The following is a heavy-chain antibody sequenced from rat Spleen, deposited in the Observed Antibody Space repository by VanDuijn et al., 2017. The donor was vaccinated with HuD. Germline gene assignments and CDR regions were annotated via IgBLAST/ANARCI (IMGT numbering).Heavy chain of an antibody. CDR1: GYSITSSYR. J-gene: IGHJ4*01. CDR3: ARSRGFYYSSQYYYVMDA. Sequence: EVQLQESGPGLVKPSQSLSLTCSVTGYSITSSYRWNWIRKFPGNKLEWMGYINSAGSTNYNPSLKSRISITRDQSKNQFFLQVNSVTTENTATYYCARSRGFYYSSQYYYVMDAWGQGASVTVSS. CDR2: INSAGST. D-gene: IGHD1-2*01. V-gene: IGHV3-3*01.